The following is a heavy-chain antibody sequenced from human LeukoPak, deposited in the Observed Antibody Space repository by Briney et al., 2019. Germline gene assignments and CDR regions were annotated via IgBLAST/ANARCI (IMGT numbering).Heavy chain of an antibody. D-gene: IGHD3-22*01. CDR3: AKDISYYDSSGYPDY. CDR2: ISRDGGST. V-gene: IGHV3-43*01. CDR1: GFTFDDYT. Sequence: GGSLRLSCAASGFTFDDYTMHWVRQAPGKGLEWVSLISRDGGSTYYADSVKGRFTISRDNSKNSLYLQMNSLRTEDTALYYCAKDISYYDSSGYPDYWGQGTLVTVSS. J-gene: IGHJ4*02.